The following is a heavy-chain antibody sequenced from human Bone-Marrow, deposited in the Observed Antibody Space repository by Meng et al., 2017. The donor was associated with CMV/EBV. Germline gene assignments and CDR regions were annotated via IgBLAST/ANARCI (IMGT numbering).Heavy chain of an antibody. D-gene: IGHD1-26*01. J-gene: IGHJ4*02. CDR1: GGSISSYY. CDR3: ARAQIVGATTLFDY. CDR2: ISSSSSTI. V-gene: IGHV3-11*04. Sequence: LSLTCTVSGGSISSYYWSWIRQPPGKGLEWVSYISSSSSTIYYADSVKGRFTISRDNAKNSLYLQMNSLRAEDTAVYYCARAQIVGATTLFDYWGQGTLVTVSS.